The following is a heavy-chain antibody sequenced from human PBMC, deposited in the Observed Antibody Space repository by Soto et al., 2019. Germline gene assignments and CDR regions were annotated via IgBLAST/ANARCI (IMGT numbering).Heavy chain of an antibody. J-gene: IGHJ5*02. CDR3: ARSYYDSSGYYAPYWFDP. Sequence: SETLSLTCTVSGGSVSSGSYYWSWIRQPPGKGLEWIGYIYYSGSTNYNPSLKSRVTISVDTSKNQFSLKLSSVTAADTAVYYCARSYYDSSGYYAPYWFDPWGRGTLVTVSS. D-gene: IGHD3-22*01. CDR2: IYYSGST. CDR1: GGSVSSGSYY. V-gene: IGHV4-61*01.